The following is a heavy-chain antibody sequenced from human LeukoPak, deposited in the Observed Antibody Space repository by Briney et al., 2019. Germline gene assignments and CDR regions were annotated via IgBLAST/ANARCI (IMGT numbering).Heavy chain of an antibody. J-gene: IGHJ4*02. CDR3: ARDIPRGQSDFAY. D-gene: IGHD1-26*01. CDR1: GFTFSDYW. V-gene: IGHV3-7*01. Sequence: GGSLRLSCLASGFTFSDYWMSWVRQAPGKGLEWVATIKADGSQKVYVDSVKGRFTISRDNAKNSLYLQMSDLRVEDTAVYYCARDIPRGQSDFAYWGQGTLVTVSS. CDR2: IKADGSQK.